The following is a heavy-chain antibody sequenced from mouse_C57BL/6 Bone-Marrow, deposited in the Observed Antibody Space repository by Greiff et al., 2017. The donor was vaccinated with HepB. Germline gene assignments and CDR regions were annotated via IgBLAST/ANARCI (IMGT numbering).Heavy chain of an antibody. CDR2: IDPANGNT. D-gene: IGHD2-1*01. V-gene: IGHV14-3*01. Sequence: VQLQQPGAELVKPGASVKLSCKASGYTFTSYWMHWVKQRPGRGLEWIGRIDPANGNTKYAPKFQGKATITADTSSNTAYLQLSSLTSEDTAIYYCARRDGNYPYYFDYWGQGTTLTVSS. CDR1: GYTFTSYW. CDR3: ARRDGNYPYYFDY. J-gene: IGHJ2*01.